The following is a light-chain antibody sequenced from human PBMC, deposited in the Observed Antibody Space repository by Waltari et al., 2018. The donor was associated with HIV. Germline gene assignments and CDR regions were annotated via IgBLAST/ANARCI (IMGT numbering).Light chain of an antibody. Sequence: SVSPGERATLSCRASQSVSSNLAWYQQKPGQPPRLLIYGASTRATGIPARFSGSGSGTEFTLTISSLQSEDFAVYSCQQYNNWPPWTFGQGAKVEI. CDR1: QSVSSN. V-gene: IGKV3-15*01. CDR2: GAS. CDR3: QQYNNWPPWT. J-gene: IGKJ1*01.